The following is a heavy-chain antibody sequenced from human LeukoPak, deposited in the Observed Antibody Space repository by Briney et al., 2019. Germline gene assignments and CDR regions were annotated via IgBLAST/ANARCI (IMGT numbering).Heavy chain of an antibody. V-gene: IGHV4-61*08. CDR3: ARDTHNFWSGYWVDWFDP. D-gene: IGHD3-3*01. Sequence: SETLSLTCTVSGGSISSGDYYWSWIRQPPGKGLEWIGYIYYSGSTNYNPSLKSRVTISVDTSKNQFSLKLSSVTAADTAVYYCARDTHNFWSGYWVDWFDPWGQGTLVTVSS. CDR1: GGSISSGDYY. J-gene: IGHJ5*02. CDR2: IYYSGST.